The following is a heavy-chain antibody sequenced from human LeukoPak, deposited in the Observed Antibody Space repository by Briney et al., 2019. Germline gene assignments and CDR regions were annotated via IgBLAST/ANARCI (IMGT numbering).Heavy chain of an antibody. D-gene: IGHD2-2*01. CDR2: IYYSGST. J-gene: IGHJ6*03. Sequence: SETLSLTCTVSGGSISSSSYYWGWIRQPPGKGLEWIGSIYYSGSTYYNPSLKSRVTISVDTSKNQFSLKPSSVTAADTAVYYCARASPLGYCSSTSCYGSLFYYYMDVWGKGTTVTISS. V-gene: IGHV4-39*07. CDR1: GGSISSSSYY. CDR3: ARASPLGYCSSTSCYGSLFYYYMDV.